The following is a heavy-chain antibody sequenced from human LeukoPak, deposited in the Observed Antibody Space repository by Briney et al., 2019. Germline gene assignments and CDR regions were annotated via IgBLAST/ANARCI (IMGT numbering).Heavy chain of an antibody. V-gene: IGHV4-59*01. D-gene: IGHD1-26*01. Sequence: PSETLSLTCTVSGGSISNCYWSWIRQPPGKGLEWIGHIYYSGTTNYNPSLKSRVTISVDTSKNQFSLKLSSVTAADTAVYYCARAGSYSGVVDYWGQGTLVTVSS. CDR1: GGSISNCY. CDR3: ARAGSYSGVVDY. CDR2: IYYSGTT. J-gene: IGHJ4*02.